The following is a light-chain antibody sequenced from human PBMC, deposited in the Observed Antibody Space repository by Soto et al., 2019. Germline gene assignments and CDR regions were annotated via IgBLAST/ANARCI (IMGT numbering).Light chain of an antibody. CDR2: AAS. J-gene: IGKJ4*01. CDR1: QRISTW. CDR3: QQANTFPLT. Sequence: DIQMTQSPSFVSASVGDGVTITCRASQRISTWLAWYQQKPGKAPKLLIYAASTSQSGVPSRFRGSGSGTDFTLTISSLQPEDFAPYYCQQANTFPLTFGGGTKVEIK. V-gene: IGKV1-12*01.